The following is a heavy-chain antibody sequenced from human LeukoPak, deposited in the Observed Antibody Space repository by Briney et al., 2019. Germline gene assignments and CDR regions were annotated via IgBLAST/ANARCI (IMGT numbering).Heavy chain of an antibody. CDR3: TRGYYYGSGSYEGFAAFDI. CDR1: GFTFSRHA. D-gene: IGHD3-10*01. J-gene: IGHJ3*02. Sequence: GGSLRLSCAPSGFTFSRHAMHWVRQAPGKGLEWVAIIAYDGSGTYYADSVKGRFTISRDNSNNTMWLQMNSLRGEDTAVYYCTRGYYYGSGSYEGFAAFDIWGQGTMVTVSS. CDR2: IAYDGSGT. V-gene: IGHV3-30*04.